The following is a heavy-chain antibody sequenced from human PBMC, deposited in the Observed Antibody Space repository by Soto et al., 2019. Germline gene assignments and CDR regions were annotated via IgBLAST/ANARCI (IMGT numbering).Heavy chain of an antibody. V-gene: IGHV1-2*04. CDR3: ARGDSTDCSNGVCSFFYNHDMDV. J-gene: IGHJ6*02. CDR1: GYSFTDYH. CDR2: INPKSGGT. D-gene: IGHD2-8*01. Sequence: ASVKVSCKASGYSFTDYHIHWVRQAPGQGLEWLGRINPKSGGTSTAQKFQGWVTMTTDTCISTASMELTRLTSDDTAIYYCARGDSTDCSNGVCSFFYNHDMDVWGQGTTVTSP.